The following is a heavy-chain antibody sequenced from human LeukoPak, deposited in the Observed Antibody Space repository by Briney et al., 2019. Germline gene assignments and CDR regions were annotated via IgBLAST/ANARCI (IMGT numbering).Heavy chain of an antibody. CDR2: ITGSHGRT. CDR3: TKDPNGDYVGAFDP. D-gene: IGHD4-17*01. Sequence: PGGSLRLSCEASGFTFSSFAMTWLRQAPGKGLEWVSSITGSHGRTYNTDSVKGRFTISRDNSQNTLYLQMNSLRAEDTAVYYCTKDPNGDYVGAFDPWGQGTLVTVSS. V-gene: IGHV3-23*01. CDR1: GFTFSSFA. J-gene: IGHJ5*02.